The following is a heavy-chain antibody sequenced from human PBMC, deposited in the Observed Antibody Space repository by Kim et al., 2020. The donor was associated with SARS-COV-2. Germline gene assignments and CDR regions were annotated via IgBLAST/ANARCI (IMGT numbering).Heavy chain of an antibody. CDR1: GGTFSSYA. CDR3: ARAAGYSSSWYRSGSNNWFDP. Sequence: SVKVSCKASGGTFSSYAICWVRQAPGQGLEWMGGIIPIFGTANYAQKFQGRVTITADESTSTAYMELSSLRSEDTAVYYCARAAGYSSSWYRSGSNNWFDPWGQGTLVTVSS. D-gene: IGHD6-13*01. CDR2: IIPIFGTA. J-gene: IGHJ5*02. V-gene: IGHV1-69*13.